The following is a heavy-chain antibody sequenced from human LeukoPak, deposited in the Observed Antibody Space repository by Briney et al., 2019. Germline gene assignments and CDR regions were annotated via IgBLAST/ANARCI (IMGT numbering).Heavy chain of an antibody. CDR2: INPNSGIT. V-gene: IGHV1-2*02. CDR1: GYMFTGYY. CDR3: VRGTSYYSMDV. J-gene: IGHJ6*02. Sequence: ASVKVSCKASGYMFTGYYMNLVRQAPGQGLEWMGWINPNSGITNDAQKLKGRVPWPRDTSTSTAYMELSRRRSDDTAVYYCVRGTSYYSMDVWGQGTTVTVSS. D-gene: IGHD3-16*01.